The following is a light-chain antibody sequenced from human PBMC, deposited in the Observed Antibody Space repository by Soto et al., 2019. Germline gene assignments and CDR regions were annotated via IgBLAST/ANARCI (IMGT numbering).Light chain of an antibody. Sequence: QSVLTQPASVSGSPGQTITISCTGTSSDVGSDYLVSWYQQHPGKVRKLIIYEANKRPSGVSNRFSGSQSGNTASLTISGLQAEDEADYHCCSNAGGGAYIFGTVTKLTVL. CDR2: EAN. CDR1: SSDVGSDYL. CDR3: CSNAGGGAYI. V-gene: IGLV2-23*01. J-gene: IGLJ1*01.